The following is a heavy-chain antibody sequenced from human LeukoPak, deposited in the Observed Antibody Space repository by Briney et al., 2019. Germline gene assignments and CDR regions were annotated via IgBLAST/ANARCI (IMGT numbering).Heavy chain of an antibody. Sequence: GGSLRLSCASSGVTFSSYAMGWVRQAPGKGLEWVSSISTSSSYIYYADSVKGRFTISRDNAKNSLYLQMNSLRADDTAVYYCARDLNYDSSGYYNYWGQGTLVTVSS. D-gene: IGHD3-22*01. CDR1: GVTFSSYA. J-gene: IGHJ4*02. V-gene: IGHV3-21*01. CDR2: ISTSSSYI. CDR3: ARDLNYDSSGYYNY.